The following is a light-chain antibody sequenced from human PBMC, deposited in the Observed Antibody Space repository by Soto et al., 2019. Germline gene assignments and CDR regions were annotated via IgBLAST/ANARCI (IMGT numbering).Light chain of an antibody. J-gene: IGKJ1*01. CDR3: PQSYSAPWT. CDR2: DAS. Sequence: DIQMTQSPSSLAASVGARVTITCRASQSISTYLNWYQQKPGKAPKVLIFDASRLQSGVASRFSGSGFGTDFTLTISSLQTEESATYDCPQSYSAPWTFGQGTKVQVK. V-gene: IGKV1-39*01. CDR1: QSISTY.